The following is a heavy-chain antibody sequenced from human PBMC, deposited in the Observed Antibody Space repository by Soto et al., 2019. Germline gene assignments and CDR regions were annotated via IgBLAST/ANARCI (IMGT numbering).Heavy chain of an antibody. CDR1: GGSFSGHY. D-gene: IGHD3-10*01. CDR2: INHTEST. V-gene: IGHV4-34*01. J-gene: IGHJ4*02. CDR3: ASRFGSGKYYFDY. Sequence: LETLSLTCAVYGGSFSGHYCSWIRQSLGKGLEWSGEINHTESTNYKPSLKSRVTMSVDTSKNQFSLKLTSVTAADTALYYCASRFGSGKYYFDYWGQGTPVIVS.